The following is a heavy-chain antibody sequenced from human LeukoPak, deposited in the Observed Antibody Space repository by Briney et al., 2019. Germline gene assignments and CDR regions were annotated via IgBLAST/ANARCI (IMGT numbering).Heavy chain of an antibody. Sequence: GGSLRLSCAGSGFTFSEYYVSWIRQAPGKGLEWVSYISSSGFTIHYADSVKGRFTISRDNAKNSLYLQMNSLRAEDTAVYYCARGGDGKAFDIWAKGQWSPSPQ. CDR1: GFTFSEYY. D-gene: IGHD2-15*01. CDR3: ARGGDGKAFDI. CDR2: ISSSGFTI. J-gene: IGHJ3*02. V-gene: IGHV3-11*04.